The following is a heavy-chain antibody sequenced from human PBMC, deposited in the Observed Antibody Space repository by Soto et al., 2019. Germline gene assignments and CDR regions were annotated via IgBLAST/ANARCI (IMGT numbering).Heavy chain of an antibody. CDR2: IYYSGST. V-gene: IGHV4-31*03. J-gene: IGHJ6*02. CDR1: GGSISSGGYY. D-gene: IGHD3-16*01. CDR3: APWCVGWGGLNYTGRHV. Sequence: SETLSLTCTVSGGSISSGGYYWSWIRQHPGKGLEWIGYIYYSGSTYYNPSLKSRVTISVDTSKNQFSLKLSSVTAADTAVFFCAPWCVGWGGLNYTGRHVWXQGPRVT.